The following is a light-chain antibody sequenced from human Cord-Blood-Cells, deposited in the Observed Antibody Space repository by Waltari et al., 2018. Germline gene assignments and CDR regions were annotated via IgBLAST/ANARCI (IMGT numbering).Light chain of an antibody. J-gene: IGKJ1*01. V-gene: IGKV2-28*01. CDR3: MQALQTPLT. Sequence: DIVMTQSPLSMPVTPGETASISCSSSQSLLHSNGYNYLDLYLQKPGQSPRLLIYLGSNRASGVPDRFSGSGSGTDFTLKISRVEAEDVGVYYCMQALQTPLTFGQGTKVEIK. CDR1: QSLLHSNGYNY. CDR2: LGS.